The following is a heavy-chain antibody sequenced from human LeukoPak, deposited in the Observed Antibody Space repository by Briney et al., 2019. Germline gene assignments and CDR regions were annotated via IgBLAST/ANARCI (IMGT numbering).Heavy chain of an antibody. CDR2: ISGSGDST. V-gene: IGHV3-23*01. J-gene: IGHJ4*02. Sequence: GGSLRLSCAASGFTFSSYAMSWVRQAPGKGLEWVSGISGSGDSTYYADSVKGRFTISRDNSKNTLYLQMNSLRAEDTAVYYCAKDRHSGYEGYFDYWGQGTLVTVSS. D-gene: IGHD5-12*01. CDR3: AKDRHSGYEGYFDY. CDR1: GFTFSSYA.